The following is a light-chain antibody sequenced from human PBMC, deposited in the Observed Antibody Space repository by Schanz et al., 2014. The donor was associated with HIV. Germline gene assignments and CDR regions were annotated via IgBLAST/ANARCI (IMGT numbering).Light chain of an antibody. CDR2: DVS. Sequence: QSALTQPASVSGSPGQSITISCTGTSSDVGVYNYVSWYQHHPGKAPKLMIYDVSNRPSGVSNRFSGSKSGNTASLTISGLQAEDEADYYCSSYTSSSTLEFGGGTQLTVL. J-gene: IGLJ2*01. CDR1: SSDVGVYNY. CDR3: SSYTSSSTLE. V-gene: IGLV2-14*03.